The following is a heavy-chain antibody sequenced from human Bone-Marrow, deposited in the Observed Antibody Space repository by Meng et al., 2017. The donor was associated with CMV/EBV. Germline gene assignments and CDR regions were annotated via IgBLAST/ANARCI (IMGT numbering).Heavy chain of an antibody. V-gene: IGHV4-39*07. J-gene: IGHJ4*02. CDR3: ARGVATVTTYSPIYFDY. D-gene: IGHD4-17*01. CDR1: GGSISSSSYY. Sequence: GSLRLSCTVSGGSISSSSYYWGWIRQPPGRGLEWIGSIYYSGSTYYNPSLTSRVTISVDTAKNQFSLKLSSVAAADTAVYYCARGVATVTTYSPIYFDYWGQGTMVTVAS. CDR2: IYYSGST.